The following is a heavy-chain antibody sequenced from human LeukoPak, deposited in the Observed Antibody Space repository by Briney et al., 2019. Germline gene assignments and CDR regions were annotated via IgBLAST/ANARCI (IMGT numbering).Heavy chain of an antibody. D-gene: IGHD3-10*01. CDR2: ISGLDGTT. CDR3: AKEHSGSYPDPNRENWFDP. Sequence: GGSLRLSCAASGFTLGSYAMSWVRQAPGKGLQWVSSISGLDGTTFYAVSVKGRFTISRDSSKNTLYLQMNSLRVEDTAVYYCAKEHSGSYPDPNRENWFDPWGQGTLVTVSS. V-gene: IGHV3-23*01. CDR1: GFTLGSYA. J-gene: IGHJ5*02.